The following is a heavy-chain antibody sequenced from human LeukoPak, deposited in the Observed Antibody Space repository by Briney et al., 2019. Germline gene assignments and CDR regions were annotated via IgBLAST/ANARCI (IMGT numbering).Heavy chain of an antibody. Sequence: ASVKVSCKASGYTFTGYYLHWVRQAPGQGLEWLGWINPNSGGTTYVQKFQGRVTMTRDTSINTAYMELTRLTSDDTAVYYCARVPYYYGSGSYRYFDYWGQGTLVTVSS. CDR2: INPNSGGT. J-gene: IGHJ4*02. CDR1: GYTFTGYY. V-gene: IGHV1-2*02. D-gene: IGHD3-10*01. CDR3: ARVPYYYGSGSYRYFDY.